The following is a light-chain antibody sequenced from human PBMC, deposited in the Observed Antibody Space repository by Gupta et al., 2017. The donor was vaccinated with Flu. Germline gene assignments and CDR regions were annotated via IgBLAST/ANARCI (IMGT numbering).Light chain of an antibody. J-gene: IGKJ4*01. V-gene: IGKV3-20*01. Sequence: IVLTQSPDTLSLSPGEKAIFSCRASQSVNSDYLAWYQQKVGQAPRLLIYGASRRATGIPDRFRGTGSGTDFTLTINRLEPEDFEVYYCQLDGSSPLTFGGGTKVEI. CDR2: GAS. CDR1: QSVNSDY. CDR3: QLDGSSPLT.